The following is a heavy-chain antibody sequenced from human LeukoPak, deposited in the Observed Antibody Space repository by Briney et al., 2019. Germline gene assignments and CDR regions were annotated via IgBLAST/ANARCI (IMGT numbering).Heavy chain of an antibody. CDR2: IYYSGST. J-gene: IGHJ6*03. CDR3: ARAGPIYYYHYMDV. CDR1: GGSISSSSYY. Sequence: SETLSLTCTVSGGSISSSSYYWGWIRQPPGKGLEWIGSIYYSGSTYYNPSLKSRVTMSIDTSKNQMSLKLSSVTAADTAVYYCARAGPIYYYHYMDVWGKGATVTISS. D-gene: IGHD2-21*01. V-gene: IGHV4-39*07.